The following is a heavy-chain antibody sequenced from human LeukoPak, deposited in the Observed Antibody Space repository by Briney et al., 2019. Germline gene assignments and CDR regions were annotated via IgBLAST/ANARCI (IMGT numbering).Heavy chain of an antibody. CDR3: ARDPTTVTKGFDI. V-gene: IGHV4-4*07. Sequence: PSETLSLTRTVSGGPINNHYWSWIRQPVGQELECFGRIYTRGSTNYNPSLKSRVTMSVDTSKNQFSLKLSSVTAADTAVYYCARDPTTVTKGFDIWGQGTLVTVSS. D-gene: IGHD4-17*01. CDR1: GGPINNHY. CDR2: IYTRGST. J-gene: IGHJ3*02.